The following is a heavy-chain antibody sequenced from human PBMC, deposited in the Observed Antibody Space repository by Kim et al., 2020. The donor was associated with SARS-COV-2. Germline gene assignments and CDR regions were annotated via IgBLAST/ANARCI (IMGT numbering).Heavy chain of an antibody. Sequence: GGSLRLSCAASGFTFSSYGMHWVRQAPGKGLEWVAVIWYDGSNKYYADSVKGRFTISRDNSKNTLYLQMNSLRAEDMAVYYCARDDLHTYYYDSSGSARNDYWGQGTLVTVSS. J-gene: IGHJ4*02. CDR3: ARDDLHTYYYDSSGSARNDY. CDR2: IWYDGSNK. D-gene: IGHD3-22*01. CDR1: GFTFSSYG. V-gene: IGHV3-33*01.